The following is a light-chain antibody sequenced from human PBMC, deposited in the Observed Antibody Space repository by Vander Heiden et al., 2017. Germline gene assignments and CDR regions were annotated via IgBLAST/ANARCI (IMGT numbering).Light chain of an antibody. CDR1: SSDVGGYNY. CDR2: DGS. V-gene: IGLV2-11*01. J-gene: IGLJ2*01. CDR3: CSYAGSYSVV. Sequence: QSALTQPSSVSGSPGQSVTISCTGTSSDVGGYNYVSWYQQHPGKAPKLMIYDGSKRPSGVPDRFSGSKSGNTASLTISGLQADDEADYYCCSYAGSYSVVFGGGTQLTVL.